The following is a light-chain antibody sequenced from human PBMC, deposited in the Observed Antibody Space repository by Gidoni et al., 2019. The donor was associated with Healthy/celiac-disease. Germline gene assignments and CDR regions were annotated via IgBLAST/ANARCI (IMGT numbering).Light chain of an antibody. CDR1: QSVSSN. V-gene: IGKV3-15*01. Sequence: EIVMTQSPATLSVSPGERATLSCRASQSVSSNLDWYQQKPGQDPRLLLYGASTRATGIPARFSGSGSGTEFTLTISSLQSEDFAVYYCQQYNNWPPWTFGQGTKVEIK. J-gene: IGKJ1*01. CDR2: GAS. CDR3: QQYNNWPPWT.